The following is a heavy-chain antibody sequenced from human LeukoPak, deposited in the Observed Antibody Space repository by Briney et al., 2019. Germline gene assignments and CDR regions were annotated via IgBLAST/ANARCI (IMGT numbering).Heavy chain of an antibody. Sequence: GRSLRLSCAASEFTFTTFGMHWVRLAPGKGLEWVSVISYDGSNKCYADSVKGRFTISRDNFKNTLYLQMNSLRPEDTAVYYCARGGYGSGSWRNFYGMDVWGQGTTVSVSS. CDR2: ISYDGSNK. CDR1: EFTFTTFG. V-gene: IGHV3-30*03. D-gene: IGHD3-10*01. CDR3: ARGGYGSGSWRNFYGMDV. J-gene: IGHJ6*02.